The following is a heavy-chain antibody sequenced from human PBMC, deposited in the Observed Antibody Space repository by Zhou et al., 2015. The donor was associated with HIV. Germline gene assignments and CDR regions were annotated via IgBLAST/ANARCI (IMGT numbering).Heavy chain of an antibody. Sequence: QVQLVQSGAEVKKPGASVRVSCRASGYTFTNYYIHWVRQAPGQGFEWMGIINPNDGATAYAQKFQGRVTMTRDTSTSTIYMELSSLRSEDTAFYYCSRGRSYHYEGTTYSGLGLEFDYWGQGTLVTVSS. D-gene: IGHD2/OR15-2a*01. J-gene: IGHJ4*02. V-gene: IGHV1-46*01. CDR1: GYTFTNYY. CDR3: SRGRSYHYEGTTYSGLGLEFDY. CDR2: INPNDGAT.